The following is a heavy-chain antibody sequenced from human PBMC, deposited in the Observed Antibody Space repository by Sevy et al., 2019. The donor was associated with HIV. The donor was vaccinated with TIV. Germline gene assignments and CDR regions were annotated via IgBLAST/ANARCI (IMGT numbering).Heavy chain of an antibody. J-gene: IGHJ4*02. CDR3: ARESIGAVGDFDY. D-gene: IGHD6-13*01. Sequence: SETLSLTCTVSGGSINNYFWSWIRQPPGKGLEWIGYIYYSGSTNYNPSLKSRVTISVDTSKNQFSLKLSSVTAADTAVYYCARESIGAVGDFDYWGQGSMVTVPS. CDR1: GGSINNYF. V-gene: IGHV4-59*01. CDR2: IYYSGST.